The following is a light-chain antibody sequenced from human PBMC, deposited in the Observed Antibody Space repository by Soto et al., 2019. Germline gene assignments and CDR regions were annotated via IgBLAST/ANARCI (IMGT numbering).Light chain of an antibody. CDR2: AAS. V-gene: IGKV1-39*01. J-gene: IGKJ4*01. CDR1: QSMSTY. CDR3: QQSYNTPLT. Sequence: DIPMTQSPSSLSASVGDRVTITCRASQSMSTYLNWYQQKPGKAPKLLIYAASSLQSGVPSRFSGSGSGTDFTLTISSLQPEDFATYYCQQSYNTPLTFGGGTKVEIK.